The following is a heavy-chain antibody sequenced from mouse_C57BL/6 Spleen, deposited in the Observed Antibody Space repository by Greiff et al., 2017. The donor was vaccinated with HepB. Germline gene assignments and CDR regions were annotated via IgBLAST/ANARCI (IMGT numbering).Heavy chain of an antibody. D-gene: IGHD1-1*01. J-gene: IGHJ1*03. CDR3: TPYYGSSDWYFYV. Sequence: VQLQQSGAELVRPGASVTLSCKASGYTFTDYEMHWVKQTPVHGLEWIGAIDPETGGTAYNQKFKGKAILTADKSSSTAYMELRSLTSEDSAVYYCTPYYGSSDWYFYVWGTGTTVTASS. V-gene: IGHV1-15*01. CDR2: IDPETGGT. CDR1: GYTFTDYE.